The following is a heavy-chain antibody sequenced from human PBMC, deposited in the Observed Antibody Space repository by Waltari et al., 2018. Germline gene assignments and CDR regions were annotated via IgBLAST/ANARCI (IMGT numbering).Heavy chain of an antibody. J-gene: IGHJ5*02. V-gene: IGHV3-53*01. CDR1: GFTVSSNY. D-gene: IGHD3-10*01. CDR2: IYSGGST. Sequence: EVQLVESGGGLIQPGGSLRLSCAASGFTVSSNYMSWVRPAPGKGLEWVSVIYSGGSTYYADSVKGRFTISRDNSKNTLYLQMNSLRAEDTAVYYCARWRTAPYGSGSYEEHYNWFDPWGQGTLVTVSS. CDR3: ARWRTAPYGSGSYEEHYNWFDP.